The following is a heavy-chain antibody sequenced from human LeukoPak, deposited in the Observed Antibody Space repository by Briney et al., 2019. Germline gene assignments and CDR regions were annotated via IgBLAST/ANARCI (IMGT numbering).Heavy chain of an antibody. CDR1: GFTFSSYG. CDR2: ISGSGGST. V-gene: IGHV3-23*01. Sequence: GGSLRLSCAASGFTFSSYGMHWVRQAPGKGLEWVSAISGSGGSTYYADSVKGRFTISRDNSKNTLYLQMNSLRAEDTAVYYCAKGLGEYYDFWSGAVVPYWGQGTLVTVSS. CDR3: AKGLGEYYDFWSGAVVPY. D-gene: IGHD3-3*01. J-gene: IGHJ4*02.